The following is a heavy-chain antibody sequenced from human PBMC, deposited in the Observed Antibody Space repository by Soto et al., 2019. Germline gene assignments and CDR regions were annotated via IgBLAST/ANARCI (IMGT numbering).Heavy chain of an antibody. J-gene: IGHJ4*02. CDR3: ARVGSNYGSGSYYHDY. CDR2: ISAYNGNT. D-gene: IGHD3-10*01. Sequence: GASVKVSCKASGYTFTSYGISWVRQAPGQGLEWMGWISAYNGNTNYAQKLQGRVTMTTDTSTSTAYMELRSLRSDDTAVYYCARVGSNYGSGSYYHDYWGQGTLVTVYS. V-gene: IGHV1-18*01. CDR1: GYTFTSYG.